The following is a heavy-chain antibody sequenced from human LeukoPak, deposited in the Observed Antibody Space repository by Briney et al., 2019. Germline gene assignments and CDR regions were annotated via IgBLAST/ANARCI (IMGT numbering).Heavy chain of an antibody. CDR3: AKAPRYYDSSGYYRYFDY. J-gene: IGHJ4*02. CDR2: ISSSSSYI. CDR1: GFTFSSYS. V-gene: IGHV3-21*04. Sequence: GGSLRLSCAASGFTFSSYSMNWVRQAPGKGLEWVSSISSSSSYIYYADSVKGRFTISRDNAKNSLYLQMNSLRAEDTAVYYCAKAPRYYDSSGYYRYFDYWGQGTLVTVSS. D-gene: IGHD3-22*01.